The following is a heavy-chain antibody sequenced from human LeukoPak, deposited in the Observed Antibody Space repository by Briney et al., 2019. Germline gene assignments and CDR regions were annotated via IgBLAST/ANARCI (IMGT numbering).Heavy chain of an antibody. CDR2: IYYSGST. Sequence: RASETLSLTCTVSGGSISSSSYYWGWFRQPPGNGLEWIGSIYYSGSTYYNPSLKSRVTISVDTSKNQFSLKLRSVTAADTAVYYCARKEGGQLVNTRRWFDPWGQGTLVTVSS. CDR3: ARKEGGQLVNTRRWFDP. J-gene: IGHJ5*02. V-gene: IGHV4-39*01. CDR1: GGSISSSSYY. D-gene: IGHD6-13*01.